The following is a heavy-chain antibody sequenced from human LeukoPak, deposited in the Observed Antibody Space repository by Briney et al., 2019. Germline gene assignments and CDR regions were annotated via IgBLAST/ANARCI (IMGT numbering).Heavy chain of an antibody. CDR1: GYTFTGYY. CDR3: ARVGLSYYGMDV. V-gene: IGHV1-2*06. J-gene: IGHJ6*02. Sequence: EASVKVSCKASGYTFTGYYMHWVRQAPGQGLEWMGRINPNSGGTNYAQKFQGRVTMTRDTSISTAYMELSRLRSDDTAVYYCARVGLSYYGMDVWGQGTTVTVSS. CDR2: INPNSGGT. D-gene: IGHD3-10*01.